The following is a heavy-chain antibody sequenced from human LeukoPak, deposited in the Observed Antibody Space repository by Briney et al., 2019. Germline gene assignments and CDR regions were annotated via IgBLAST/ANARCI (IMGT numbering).Heavy chain of an antibody. Sequence: SETLSLTCTVSGDSISSTSHYWAWVRQPPGKGLEWIGSIYYSGSTHYNPSLKSRVTISMDASKNPFSLKLKSVTAADTALYYCARNCTADNDVSRSRDKWFDPWGHGTLVTVSS. CDR1: GDSISSTSHY. V-gene: IGHV4-39*07. J-gene: IGHJ5*02. D-gene: IGHD2-8*02. CDR2: IYYSGST. CDR3: ARNCTADNDVSRSRDKWFDP.